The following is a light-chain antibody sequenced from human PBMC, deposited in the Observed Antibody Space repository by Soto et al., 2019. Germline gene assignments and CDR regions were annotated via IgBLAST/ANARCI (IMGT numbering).Light chain of an antibody. J-gene: IGLJ3*02. V-gene: IGLV2-23*01. CDR1: SSDVGIYNL. CDR2: EGS. Sequence: QSVLTQPASVSGSPGQSTTISCTGTSSDVGIYNLVSWYQQHPGKAPKLMIYEGSKRHSGVSNRFSGSKSGNTASLTISGLQAEDEADYYCCSYAGSSTWVFGGGTKLTVL. CDR3: CSYAGSSTWV.